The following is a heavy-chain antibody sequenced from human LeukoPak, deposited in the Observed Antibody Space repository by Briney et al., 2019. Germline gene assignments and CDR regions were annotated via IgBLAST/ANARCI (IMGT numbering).Heavy chain of an antibody. CDR3: ARALHGGSYFLDY. D-gene: IGHD1-26*01. CDR1: GGSFSGYF. Sequence: SETLSLTCAVYGGSFSGYFWSYIRQPPGKGLEWLGEISHSGRTNYSPSLKSRVTISVDTSKNQFSLKLSSVTAADTAVYYCARALHGGSYFLDYWGQGTLVTVSS. V-gene: IGHV4-34*01. CDR2: ISHSGRT. J-gene: IGHJ4*02.